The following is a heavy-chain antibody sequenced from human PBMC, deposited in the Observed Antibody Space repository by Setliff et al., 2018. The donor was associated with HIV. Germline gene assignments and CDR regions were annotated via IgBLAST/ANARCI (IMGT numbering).Heavy chain of an antibody. D-gene: IGHD2-2*02. CDR3: VRVAAILHWYFDV. J-gene: IGHJ2*01. CDR2: MYHSGST. V-gene: IGHV4-38-2*02. CDR1: GYSISSGYY. Sequence: SDTLSLTCSVSGYSISSGYYWGWIRQPPGKGLKWIASMYHSGSTFYTPSLRRRASISIDTSKNQFSLSLTSVTASDTAVYYCVRVAAILHWYFDVWGRGTLVTVSS.